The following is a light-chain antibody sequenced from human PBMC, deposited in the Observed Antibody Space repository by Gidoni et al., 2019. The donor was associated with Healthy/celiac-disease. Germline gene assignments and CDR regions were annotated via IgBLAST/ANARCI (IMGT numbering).Light chain of an antibody. CDR3: QVWDSSSDHWV. Sequence: SYVLTQPPSVSVAPGQTARSTCGGNNIGSKSVHWYQQKPCQAPVLVVDDDSERPSGIPDRFSGSNSGNTATLTISRVEAGDEDDYYCQVWDSSSDHWVFGGGTKLTVL. V-gene: IGLV3-21*02. CDR2: DDS. J-gene: IGLJ3*02. CDR1: NIGSKS.